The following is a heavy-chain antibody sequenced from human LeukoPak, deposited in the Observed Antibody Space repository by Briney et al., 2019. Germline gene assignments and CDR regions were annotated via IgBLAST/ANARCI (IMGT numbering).Heavy chain of an antibody. CDR1: GGSMSSYY. Sequence: PSETLSLTCTVSGGSMSSYYWNWIRQPPGKGLEWIGYIYYSGSTNYNPSLKGRVTISVDTSKNQFSLKLSSVTAADTAVYYCARGNYYDSRTYYRAFDIWGQGTMVTVSS. D-gene: IGHD3-22*01. CDR2: IYYSGST. CDR3: ARGNYYDSRTYYRAFDI. V-gene: IGHV4-59*01. J-gene: IGHJ3*02.